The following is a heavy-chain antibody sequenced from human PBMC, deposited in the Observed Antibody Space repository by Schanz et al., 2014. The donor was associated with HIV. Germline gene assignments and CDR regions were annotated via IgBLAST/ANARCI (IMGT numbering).Heavy chain of an antibody. CDR1: GFSFSDFA. CDR3: AKDRNQYDSRYIGKGNYYYYYGMDV. CDR2: TSSDGSGK. Sequence: QVQLVESGGGLVRPGGSLRLSCAASGFSFSDFALHWVRQAPGRGLEWLAVTSSDGSGKFYVDPVKGRFTISRDNSKNTVYLQAKSLRPEDTAVYYCAKDRNQYDSRYIGKGNYYYYYGMDVWGQGTTVTVSS. V-gene: IGHV3-30*18. J-gene: IGHJ6*02. D-gene: IGHD3-22*01.